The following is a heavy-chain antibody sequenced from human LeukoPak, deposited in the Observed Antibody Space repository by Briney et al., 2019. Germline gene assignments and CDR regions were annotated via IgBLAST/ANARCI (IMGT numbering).Heavy chain of an antibody. Sequence: SETLSLTCAVYGGSFSGYYWSWIRQPPGKGLEWIGEINHSGSTNYKPSLKSRVTISVDTSKNQFSLKLSSVTAADTAVYYCASSYCSGGSCYFRRRGGFDPWGQGTLVTVSS. CDR3: ASSYCSGGSCYFRRRGGFDP. D-gene: IGHD2-15*01. CDR2: INHSGST. J-gene: IGHJ5*02. CDR1: GGSFSGYY. V-gene: IGHV4-34*01.